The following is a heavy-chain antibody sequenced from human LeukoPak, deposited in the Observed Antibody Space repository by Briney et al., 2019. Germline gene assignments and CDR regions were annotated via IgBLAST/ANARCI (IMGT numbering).Heavy chain of an antibody. CDR1: SGSISSADYY. Sequence: EASETLSLTCTVSSGSISSADYYWNWVRQHPGKGLEWIGYIYYSGTTFYNLSLKSRISISLDTSKNQFSLRLSSVTAADTAVYYCAGGPDRAKVGYWGQGALVTVSS. CDR2: IYYSGTT. CDR3: AGGPDRAKVGY. D-gene: IGHD1-26*01. V-gene: IGHV4-31*03. J-gene: IGHJ4*02.